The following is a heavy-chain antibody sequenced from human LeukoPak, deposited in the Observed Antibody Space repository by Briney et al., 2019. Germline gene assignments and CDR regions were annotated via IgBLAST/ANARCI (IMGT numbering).Heavy chain of an antibody. Sequence: KPSETLSLTCAVYGGSFSGYYWSWIRQPPGKGLEWIGEINHSGSTNYNPSLKSRVTISVDTSKNQFSLKLSSVTAADTAVYYCARGGVVVAANRWFDPWGQGTLVTVSS. V-gene: IGHV4-34*01. CDR2: INHSGST. D-gene: IGHD2-15*01. CDR3: ARGGVVVAANRWFDP. CDR1: GGSFSGYY. J-gene: IGHJ5*02.